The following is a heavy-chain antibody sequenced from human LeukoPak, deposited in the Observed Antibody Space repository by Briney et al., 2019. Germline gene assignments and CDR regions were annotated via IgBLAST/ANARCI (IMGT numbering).Heavy chain of an antibody. CDR2: IYHSGST. CDR3: VTFGSSYYFDY. V-gene: IGHV4-38-2*01. D-gene: IGHD3-16*01. CDR1: GYSSSSGYY. Sequence: PSETLSLTCAVSGYSSSSGYYWGWIRQPPGKGLEWIGSIYHSGSTYYNPSLKSRVTISVDTSKNQFSLKLSSVTAADTAVYYCVTFGSSYYFDYWGQGTLVTVSS. J-gene: IGHJ4*02.